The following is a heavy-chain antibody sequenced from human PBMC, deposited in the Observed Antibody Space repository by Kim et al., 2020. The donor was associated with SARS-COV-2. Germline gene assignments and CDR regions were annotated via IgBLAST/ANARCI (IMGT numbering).Heavy chain of an antibody. CDR1: GSNFTSLD. Sequence: ASVKVSCLACGSNFTSLDINWVRQASGQGFEWMGWVHPDGDATGYAQKFQGRVTMTSNISLSTVYMELTNLRSDDTAVYYCATGAEEMSTIFGYWGQGSL. CDR3: ATGAEEMSTIFGY. J-gene: IGHJ4*02. V-gene: IGHV1-8*01. D-gene: IGHD3-10*02. CDR2: VHPDGDAT.